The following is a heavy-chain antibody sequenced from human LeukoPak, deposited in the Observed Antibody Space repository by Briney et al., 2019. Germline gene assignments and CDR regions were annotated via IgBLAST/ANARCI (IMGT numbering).Heavy chain of an antibody. CDR2: INSRGST. CDR1: GGSGTSGNYY. Sequence: PTQTRSLTCTVTGGSGTSGNYYWSWIRQPAGKGLEWIGRINSRGSTNYDPSLKSRVSISVDTSKNYFSLELSSVTAADTAVYYCARGFSTISCYDYWGQGTLVTVSS. D-gene: IGHD2/OR15-2a*01. V-gene: IGHV4-61*02. J-gene: IGHJ4*02. CDR3: ARGFSTISCYDY.